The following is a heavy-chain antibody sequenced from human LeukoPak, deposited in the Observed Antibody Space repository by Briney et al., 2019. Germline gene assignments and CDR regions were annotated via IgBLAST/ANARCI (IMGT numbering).Heavy chain of an antibody. V-gene: IGHV3-74*01. CDR1: GFTFSSYW. J-gene: IGHJ4*02. Sequence: GGSLRLSCAASGFTFSSYWMHWVRQASGKGLVCVSRINSDGSSTNYADSVKGRLTISRDNAKNTLYLKVKSLRAEDTAVYYCARAPSDWGSLDSWGQGTLVTVSS. D-gene: IGHD7-27*01. CDR2: INSDGSST. CDR3: ARAPSDWGSLDS.